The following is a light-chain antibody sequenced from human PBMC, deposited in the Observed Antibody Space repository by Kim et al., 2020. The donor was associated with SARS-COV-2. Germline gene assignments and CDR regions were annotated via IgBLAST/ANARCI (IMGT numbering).Light chain of an antibody. CDR2: GKN. CDR1: SLRIYY. J-gene: IGLJ2*01. Sequence: AVRQTVRITCQGDSLRIYYARWYQQRPGQAPVLVIYGKNNRPSGIPDRFSGSSSGNTASLTITGAQAEDEADYYCNSRDSSDNHVVFGGGTQLTVL. CDR3: NSRDSSDNHVV. V-gene: IGLV3-19*01.